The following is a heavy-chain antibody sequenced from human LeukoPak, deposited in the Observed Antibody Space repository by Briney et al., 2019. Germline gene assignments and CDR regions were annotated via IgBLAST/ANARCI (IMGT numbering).Heavy chain of an antibody. Sequence: PGGSLRLSCAASGFTFSSYEMNWVRQAPGKGLEWVSYISSSGSTIYYADSVKGRFTTSRDNAKNSLYLQMNSLRAEDTAVHYCAREGGGYSYDLDYWGQGTLVTVSS. J-gene: IGHJ4*02. CDR2: ISSSGSTI. D-gene: IGHD5-18*01. V-gene: IGHV3-48*03. CDR1: GFTFSSYE. CDR3: AREGGGYSYDLDY.